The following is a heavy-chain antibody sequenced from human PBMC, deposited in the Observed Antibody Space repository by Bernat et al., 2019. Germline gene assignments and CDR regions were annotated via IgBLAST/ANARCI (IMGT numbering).Heavy chain of an antibody. J-gene: IGHJ4*02. D-gene: IGHD1-26*01. Sequence: QLQLQESGPGLVKPSETLSLTCTVSGGSISNSITYYWGWIRQPPGKGLEWIGSIYYSGNAYYNPSLKSRVTISVDTSKNQFSLKLTSVTAADTAVYYCATLGSYLNPVDFDYWGQGTLVTVSS. V-gene: IGHV4-39*01. CDR2: IYYSGNA. CDR3: ATLGSYLNPVDFDY. CDR1: GGSISNSITYY.